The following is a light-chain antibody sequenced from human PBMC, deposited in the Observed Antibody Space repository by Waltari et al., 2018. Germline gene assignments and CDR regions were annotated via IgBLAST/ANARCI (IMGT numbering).Light chain of an antibody. CDR1: KLGEQY. J-gene: IGLJ1*01. CDR2: QDD. CDR3: QAWDSSTLHV. Sequence: SYELTQPPSVSVSPGQTATITCSGAKLGEQYVFWFQQKPGQSPSMVIYQDDKRPAGIPERLSGSNSGNTATLTISGTQAMDEADYYCQAWDSSTLHVFGTGTKVTVL. V-gene: IGLV3-1*01.